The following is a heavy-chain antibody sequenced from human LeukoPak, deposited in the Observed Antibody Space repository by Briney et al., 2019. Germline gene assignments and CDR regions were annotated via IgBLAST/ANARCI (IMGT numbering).Heavy chain of an antibody. CDR2: MSGSGGGT. V-gene: IGHV3-23*01. CDR3: AKRGVVIRVILVGFYKEAYYFDS. D-gene: IGHD3-22*01. Sequence: GGSLRLSCVVSGITLSNYDMSWVRKAPGKGLEWVAGMSGSGGGTNYADSVKGRFTVSRDNSKNTLYLQMKSLRAEDTAVYFCAKRGVVIRVILVGFYKEAYYFDSWGQGALVTVSS. CDR1: GITLSNYD. J-gene: IGHJ4*02.